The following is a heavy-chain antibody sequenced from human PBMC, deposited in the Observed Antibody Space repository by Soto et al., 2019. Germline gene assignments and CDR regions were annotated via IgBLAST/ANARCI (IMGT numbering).Heavy chain of an antibody. CDR3: ARSFLGYCSGARCPPDY. Sequence: QVQLVQSGAEVKKPGASVKVSCKASGYTFTYYAMHWVRQAPGQRLEWMGWINAGNGNTKYSQKFQGRVTITWDTSASTAYMGLSSLRSEDTAVYYCARSFLGYCSGARCPPDYWGQGTLVTVSS. D-gene: IGHD2-15*01. CDR2: INAGNGNT. J-gene: IGHJ4*02. CDR1: GYTFTYYA. V-gene: IGHV1-3*01.